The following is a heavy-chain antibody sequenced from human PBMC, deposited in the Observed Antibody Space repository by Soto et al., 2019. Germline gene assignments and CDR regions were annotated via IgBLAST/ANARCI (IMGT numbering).Heavy chain of an antibody. Sequence: GESLKISCKVSGYDFSTYWIGWVRQLPGKGLECMGIIYPGDSDTRYSPSFQGQVTISADKSITTAYLQWSSLKASDTAIYYCARHDLNLRYFDWLPPSYGMDVWGQGTTVTVSS. CDR2: IYPGDSDT. CDR1: GYDFSTYW. D-gene: IGHD3-9*01. J-gene: IGHJ6*02. V-gene: IGHV5-51*01. CDR3: ARHDLNLRYFDWLPPSYGMDV.